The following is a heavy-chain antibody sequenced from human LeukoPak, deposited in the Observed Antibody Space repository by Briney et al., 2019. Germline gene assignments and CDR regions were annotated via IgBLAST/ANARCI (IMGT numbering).Heavy chain of an antibody. V-gene: IGHV4-34*01. Sequence: PSETLSLTCAVYGGSFSGYYWSWICQPPGKGLEWIGEINHSGSTNYNPSLKSRVTISVDTSKNQFSLKLSSVTAADTAVYYCARGLDDYIWGSYRYTRTIPFDYWGQGTLVTVSS. CDR2: INHSGST. CDR3: ARGLDDYIWGSYRYTRTIPFDY. J-gene: IGHJ4*02. D-gene: IGHD3-16*02. CDR1: GGSFSGYY.